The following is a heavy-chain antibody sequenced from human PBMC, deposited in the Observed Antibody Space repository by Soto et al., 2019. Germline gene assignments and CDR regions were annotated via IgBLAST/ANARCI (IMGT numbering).Heavy chain of an antibody. D-gene: IGHD4-17*01. J-gene: IGHJ4*02. CDR3: ASGLVTTLHY. Sequence: QLQLQESGSGLVKPSQTLSLTCAVSGGYISSGGYSWSWIRQPPGKGLEWIGYIYHSGSTYYNPYLKSRLTISGDRSKNKFSLELSSVTAADTAVYYCASGLVTTLHYWGQGTLVTDSS. CDR2: IYHSGST. CDR1: GGYISSGGYS. V-gene: IGHV4-30-2*01.